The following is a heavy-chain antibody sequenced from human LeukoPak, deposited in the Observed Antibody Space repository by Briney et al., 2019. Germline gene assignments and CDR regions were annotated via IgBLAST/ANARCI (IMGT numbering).Heavy chain of an antibody. D-gene: IGHD3-22*01. V-gene: IGHV3-23*01. Sequence: GGSLRLSCAASGFTFSNYAMTWVRQAPGKGLEWVSVISGSGGSTYSADSVKGRFTISRDNSKNTLYLQMNGLRVEDTAVYYCVKDQGGSSGYSNYYFDSWGQGTLVTVSS. CDR1: GFTFSNYA. CDR2: ISGSGGST. CDR3: VKDQGGSSGYSNYYFDS. J-gene: IGHJ4*02.